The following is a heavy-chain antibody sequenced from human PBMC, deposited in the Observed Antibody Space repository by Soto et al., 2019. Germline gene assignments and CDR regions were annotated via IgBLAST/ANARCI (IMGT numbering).Heavy chain of an antibody. CDR3: ASFAPPYSGYDLAYYGMDV. CDR1: GYSFTSCW. CDR2: IDPSDSYT. J-gene: IGHJ6*02. V-gene: IGHV5-10-1*01. Sequence: PGESLKISCKGSGYSFTSCWISWVRQMPGKGLEWMGRIDPSDSYTNYSPSFQGHVTISADKSISTAYLQWSSLKASDTAMYYCASFAPPYSGYDLAYYGMDVWGQGTTVTVSS. D-gene: IGHD5-12*01.